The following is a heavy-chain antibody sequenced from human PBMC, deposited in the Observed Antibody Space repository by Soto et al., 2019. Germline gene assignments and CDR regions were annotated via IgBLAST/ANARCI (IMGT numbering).Heavy chain of an antibody. J-gene: IGHJ3*02. Sequence: PGGSLRLSCTASGFTFNNYWMSWVRQAPGKGLEWVANIMQDGSEKQYVDSVKGRFTISRDNAKNSLYLQMNGLRVEDTAMYYCARDRRYYDSSGQWEADAFDIWGQGTMVTVSS. CDR2: IMQDGSEK. V-gene: IGHV3-7*01. CDR3: ARDRRYYDSSGQWEADAFDI. CDR1: GFTFNNYW. D-gene: IGHD3-22*01.